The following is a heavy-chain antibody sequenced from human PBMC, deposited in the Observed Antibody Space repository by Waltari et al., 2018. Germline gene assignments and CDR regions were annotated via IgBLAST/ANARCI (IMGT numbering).Heavy chain of an antibody. CDR1: GDSINRGNYF. CDR3: AKGAGPPWFDP. Sequence: QVQLQESGPGLVKPSESVSLTCTVSGDSINRGNYFWSWIRQPAGKGLEWIGTITASGKTNYIPSLRSRVTMSVDTSQNQFSLQLRSVTAADTAVYYCAKGAGPPWFDPWGQGVMVTVSS. J-gene: IGHJ5*02. V-gene: IGHV4-61*02. CDR2: ITASGKT.